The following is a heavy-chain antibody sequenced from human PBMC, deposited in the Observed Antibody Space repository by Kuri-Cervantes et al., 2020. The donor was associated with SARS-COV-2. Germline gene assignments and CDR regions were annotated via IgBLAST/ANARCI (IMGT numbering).Heavy chain of an antibody. CDR1: AGSISSYY. J-gene: IGHJ4*02. CDR2: YYYSGTT. CDR3: ARRGAMVRAVIRTGFDY. Sequence: PAGSISSYYWSWIRKPPGKGLEWVGYYYYSGTTNYNPSLKSRVTMSVDTSRKQFYLILNSVTVTDTAVYYGARRGAMVRAVIRTGFDYWGRGTLVTVSS. D-gene: IGHD3-10*01. V-gene: IGHV4-59*08.